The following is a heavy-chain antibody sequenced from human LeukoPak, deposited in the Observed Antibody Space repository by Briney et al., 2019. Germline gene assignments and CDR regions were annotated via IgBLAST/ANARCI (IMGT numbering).Heavy chain of an antibody. D-gene: IGHD5-18*01. Sequence: GASVKVSCKASGYTVSSYGISWVRQAPGQGLEWMGWINTYNGNTNYAQKLQGRVTMTTDTSTSTAYMELRSLRSDDTAVYYCARERGGYSYGDYWGQRTLVTVSS. CDR1: GYTVSSYG. V-gene: IGHV1-18*01. CDR2: INTYNGNT. CDR3: ARERGGYSYGDY. J-gene: IGHJ4*02.